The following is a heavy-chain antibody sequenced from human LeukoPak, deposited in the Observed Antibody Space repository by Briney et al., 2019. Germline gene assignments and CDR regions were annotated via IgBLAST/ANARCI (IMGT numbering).Heavy chain of an antibody. D-gene: IGHD3-16*02. CDR3: TSYDVWRRYRTYPLHEY. CDR1: GFTFSNAW. Sequence: PGGSLRLSCAASGFTFSNAWMSWVRQAPGKGLEWVGRIKSKTDGGTTDYAAPVKGRFTISRDDSKNTLYLQMNSLKTEDTAVYYCTSYDVWRRYRTYPLHEYWGQGTLVTVSS. CDR2: IKSKTDGGTT. J-gene: IGHJ4*02. V-gene: IGHV3-15*01.